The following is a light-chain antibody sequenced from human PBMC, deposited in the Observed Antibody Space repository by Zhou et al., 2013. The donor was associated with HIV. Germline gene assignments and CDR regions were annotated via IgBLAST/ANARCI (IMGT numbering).Light chain of an antibody. V-gene: IGKV2-29*03. CDR2: EVS. Sequence: DIVMTQTPLFLSVTPGQPASISCKSSQSLLRSDGRTFLYWYVQKPGHSPQLLINEVSSRFSGVPDRFSGSGSGTDFTLTISRVEADDVGVYYCMQTIHLPPTFGGGTKVEIK. CDR3: MQTIHLPPT. J-gene: IGKJ4*01. CDR1: QSLLRSDGRTF.